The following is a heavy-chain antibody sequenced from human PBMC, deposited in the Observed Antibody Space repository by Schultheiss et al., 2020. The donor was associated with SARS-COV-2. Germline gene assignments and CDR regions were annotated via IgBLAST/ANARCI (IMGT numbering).Heavy chain of an antibody. V-gene: IGHV3-21*01. J-gene: IGHJ4*02. CDR2: ISSSSSYI. CDR1: GFTFSSYA. D-gene: IGHD2-21*01. CDR3: ARDSRSGYCYDY. Sequence: GGSLRLSCAASGFTFSSYAMSWVRQAPGKGLEWVSSISSSSSYIYYADSVKGRFTISRDNAKNSLYLQMNSLRAEDTAVYYCARDSRSGYCYDYWGQGTLVTVSS.